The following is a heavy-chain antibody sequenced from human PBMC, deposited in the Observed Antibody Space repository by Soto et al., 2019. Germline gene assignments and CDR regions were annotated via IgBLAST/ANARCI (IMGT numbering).Heavy chain of an antibody. CDR2: ISSSGSTI. CDR3: ARVTYYDILTGLHYYYYYMDV. J-gene: IGHJ6*03. Sequence: GGSLRLSCAASGFTFSDYYMSWIRQAPGKGLEWVSYISSSGSTIYYADSVKDRFTISRDNAKNSLYLQMNSLRAEDTAVYYCARVTYYDILTGLHYYYYYMDVWGKGTTVTVSS. CDR1: GFTFSDYY. V-gene: IGHV3-11*01. D-gene: IGHD3-9*01.